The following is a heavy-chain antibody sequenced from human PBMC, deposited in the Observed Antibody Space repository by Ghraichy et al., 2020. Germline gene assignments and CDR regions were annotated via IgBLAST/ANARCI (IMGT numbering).Heavy chain of an antibody. J-gene: IGHJ6*02. Sequence: ASVKVSCKASGYTFTGYYMHWVRQAPGQGLEWMGWINPNSGGTNYAQKFQGRVTMTRDTSISTAYMELSRLRSDDTAVYYCARFGYSNYPGDYYYGMDVWGQGTTVTVSS. CDR2: INPNSGGT. CDR1: GYTFTGYY. D-gene: IGHD4-11*01. CDR3: ARFGYSNYPGDYYYGMDV. V-gene: IGHV1-2*02.